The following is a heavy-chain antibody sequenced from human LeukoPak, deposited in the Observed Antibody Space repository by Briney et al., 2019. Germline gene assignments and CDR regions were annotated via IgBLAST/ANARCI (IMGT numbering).Heavy chain of an antibody. CDR3: ARISSTSYYYYYYYMDV. D-gene: IGHD2-2*01. J-gene: IGHJ6*03. CDR2: IYYSGST. V-gene: IGHV4-39*07. Sequence: SETLSLTCSVSGGSITSSSYYWGWIRQPPGKGLEWIGSIYYSGSTYYNPSLKSRVTISVDTSKNQFSLKLSSVTAADTAVYYCARISSTSYYYYYYYMDVWGKGTTVTVSS. CDR1: GGSITSSSYY.